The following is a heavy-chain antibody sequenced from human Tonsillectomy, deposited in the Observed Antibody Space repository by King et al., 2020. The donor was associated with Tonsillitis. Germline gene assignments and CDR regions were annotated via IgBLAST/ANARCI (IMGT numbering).Heavy chain of an antibody. D-gene: IGHD2-2*01. CDR3: ARGYCSSTSCSYFDS. CDR2: IIPIFDTA. V-gene: IGHV1-69*01. CDR1: GGTFSSYA. J-gene: IGHJ4*02. Sequence: QLVQSGAEVKKPGSSVKVSCKASGGTFSSYAISWVRQVPGQGLEWMGGIIPIFDTANYAQNFQVRVTITADESTTTAYMELSSLRSEDTAVYYCARGYCSSTSCSYFDSWGQGTLVTVSS.